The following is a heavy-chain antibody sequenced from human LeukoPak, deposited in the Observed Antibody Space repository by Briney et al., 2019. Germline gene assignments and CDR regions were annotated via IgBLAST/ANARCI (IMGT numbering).Heavy chain of an antibody. Sequence: SETLSLTCTVSGGSISSYYWSWIRQPPGKGLEWIGYIYYSGSTNYNPSLKSRVTISVDTSKNQFSLKLRYVTAADTAVYYCASYSFSWFAEYFQHWSQGTLVTVSS. CDR1: GGSISSYY. CDR3: ASYSFSWFAEYFQH. J-gene: IGHJ1*01. D-gene: IGHD6-13*01. V-gene: IGHV4-59*01. CDR2: IYYSGST.